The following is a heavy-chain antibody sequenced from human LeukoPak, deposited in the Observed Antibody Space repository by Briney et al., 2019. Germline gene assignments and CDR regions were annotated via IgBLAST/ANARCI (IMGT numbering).Heavy chain of an antibody. CDR3: ARGLSYYDFWSGYYSLWLSPPFDY. Sequence: GGSLRLSCAASGFTFSSYAMHWVRQAPGKGLEWVAVISYDGSNKYYADSVKGRFTISRDNSKNTLYLQMNSLRAEDTAVYYCARGLSYYDFWSGYYSLWLSPPFDYWGQGTLVTVSS. J-gene: IGHJ4*02. V-gene: IGHV3-30*04. CDR2: ISYDGSNK. CDR1: GFTFSSYA. D-gene: IGHD3-3*01.